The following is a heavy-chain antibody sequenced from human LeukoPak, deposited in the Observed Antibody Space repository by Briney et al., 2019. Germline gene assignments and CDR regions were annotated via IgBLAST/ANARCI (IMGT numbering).Heavy chain of an antibody. J-gene: IGHJ4*02. Sequence: SETLSLTCAVSGGSISSGGYSWSWIRQPPGKGLEWIGYIYYSGSTNYNPSLKSRVTISVDTSKNQFSLKLSSVTAADTAVYYCARQGGYSYGRTYYFDYWGQGTLVTVSS. CDR3: ARQGGYSYGRTYYFDY. D-gene: IGHD5-18*01. V-gene: IGHV4-61*08. CDR1: GGSISSGGYS. CDR2: IYYSGST.